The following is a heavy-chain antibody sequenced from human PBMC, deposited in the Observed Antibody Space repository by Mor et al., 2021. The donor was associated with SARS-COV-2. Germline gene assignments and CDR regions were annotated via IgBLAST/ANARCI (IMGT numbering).Heavy chain of an antibody. D-gene: IGHD3-10*01. Sequence: EWISYISGGSTTTYYADSVKGRFTISRDNDKNSLYLQMNSPRDEDTAVYYCARVWGSGTLDVWGQGTTVTVSS. CDR3: ARVWGSGTLDV. CDR2: ISGGSTTT. J-gene: IGHJ6*02. V-gene: IGHV3-48*02.